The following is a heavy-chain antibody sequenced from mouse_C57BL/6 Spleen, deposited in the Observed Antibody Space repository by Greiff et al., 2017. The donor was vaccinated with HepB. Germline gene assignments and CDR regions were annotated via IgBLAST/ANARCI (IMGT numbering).Heavy chain of an antibody. CDR3: ARVMVKGAMDY. D-gene: IGHD2-2*01. CDR1: GYTFTDYY. CDR2: IYPGSGNT. Sequence: VKLVESGAELVRPGASVKLSCKASGYTFTDYYINWVKQRPGQGLEWIARIYPGSGNTYYNEKFKGKATLTAEKSSSTAYMQLSSLTSEDSAVYFCARVMVKGAMDYWGQGTSVTVSS. J-gene: IGHJ4*01. V-gene: IGHV1-76*01.